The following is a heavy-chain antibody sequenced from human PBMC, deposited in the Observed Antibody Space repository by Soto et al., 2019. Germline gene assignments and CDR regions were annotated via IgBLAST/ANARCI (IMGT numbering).Heavy chain of an antibody. CDR1: GYTFTSYG. D-gene: IGHD2-2*01. J-gene: IGHJ5*02. CDR3: ARAILRYCSSTSCYLSWFDP. Sequence: ASVKVSCKASGYTFTSYGISCVRQAPGQVLEWMGWISAYNGNTNYAQKLQGRVTMTTDTSTSTAYMELRSLRSDDTAVYYCARAILRYCSSTSCYLSWFDPWGQGTLVTVSS. V-gene: IGHV1-18*01. CDR2: ISAYNGNT.